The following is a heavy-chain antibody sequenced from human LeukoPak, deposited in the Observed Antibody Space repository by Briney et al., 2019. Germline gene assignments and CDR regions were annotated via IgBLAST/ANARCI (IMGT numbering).Heavy chain of an antibody. CDR2: IWYEGSNK. CDR3: ARELGSYYGSGSYVNYYGMDV. CDR1: GFTFSSYG. Sequence: GGSLRLSCAASGFTFSSYGMHWVRHAPGKGLEWVAVIWYEGSNKYYADFVKGRFTISRDNYKNTLYLQMNSLRAEDTAVYYCARELGSYYGSGSYVNYYGMDVWGQGTTVTVSS. J-gene: IGHJ6*02. D-gene: IGHD3-10*01. V-gene: IGHV3-33*01.